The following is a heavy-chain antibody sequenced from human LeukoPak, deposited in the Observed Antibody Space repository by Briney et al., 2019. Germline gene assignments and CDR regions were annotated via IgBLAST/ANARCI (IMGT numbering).Heavy chain of an antibody. D-gene: IGHD2-21*01. J-gene: IGHJ6*02. CDR1: GYTFTGYY. CDR3: ARDPNVVAQWKGMDV. CDR2: INPNSGGT. V-gene: IGHV1-2*02. Sequence: ASVKVSCKASGYTFTGYYMHWVRQAPGQGLEWMGWINPNSGGTNYAQKFQGRVTMTRDTSISTAYMELSRLRSDDTAVYYCARDPNVVAQWKGMDVWGQGTTVTVSS.